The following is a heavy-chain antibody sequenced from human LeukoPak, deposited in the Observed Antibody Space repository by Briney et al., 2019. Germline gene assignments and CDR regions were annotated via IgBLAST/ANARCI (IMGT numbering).Heavy chain of an antibody. CDR2: IGGSGGST. Sequence: PGGSLRLSCAASGFTFSTYAMSWVRQAPGKGLEWVSAIGGSGGSTYYADSVKGRFTISRDNSKNTLYLQMNSLRAEDTAIYYCARDLPYSSSWGQGTLVTVSS. V-gene: IGHV3-23*01. J-gene: IGHJ4*02. CDR3: ARDLPYSSS. D-gene: IGHD6-13*01. CDR1: GFTFSTYA.